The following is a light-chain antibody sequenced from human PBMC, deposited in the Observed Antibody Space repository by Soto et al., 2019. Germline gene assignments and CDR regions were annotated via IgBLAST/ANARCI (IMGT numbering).Light chain of an antibody. J-gene: IGKJ4*01. CDR3: QQYGSFPPT. CDR2: GAS. V-gene: IGKV1D-16*01. CDR1: HGVTNC. Sequence: DIQMTQSPSSLSASVGDRVTITCRASHGVTNCLAWYQQKPEKAPKSLIYGASTLQSGVPSRFSGSGSGTTFTLTISSLQPEDFATYYCQQYGSFPPTFGGGTKVEIK.